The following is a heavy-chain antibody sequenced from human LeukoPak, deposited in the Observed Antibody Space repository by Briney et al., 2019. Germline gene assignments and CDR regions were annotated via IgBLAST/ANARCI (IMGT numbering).Heavy chain of an antibody. CDR3: VIGGLWLYDSSGYRNWLRFDH. Sequence: SVKVSCKASGYTFTSYGISWVRQAPGQGLEWMGGIIPIFGTANYAQKLQGRVTITADKSTSTAYMELSSLTSEDTAVYYCVIGGLWLYDSSGYRNWLRFDHWGQGTLVTVSS. J-gene: IGHJ4*02. D-gene: IGHD3-22*01. CDR2: IIPIFGTA. CDR1: GYTFTSYG. V-gene: IGHV1-69*06.